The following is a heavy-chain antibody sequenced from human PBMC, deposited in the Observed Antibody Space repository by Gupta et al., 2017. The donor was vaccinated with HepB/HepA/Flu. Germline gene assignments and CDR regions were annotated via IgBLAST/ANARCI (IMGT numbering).Heavy chain of an antibody. D-gene: IGHD6-19*01. CDR3: ARNAAGFDY. V-gene: IGHV3-74*01. J-gene: IGHJ4*02. Sequence: YAESVKGRFTISRDNAKNTLYLQMNSLRAEDTAVYYCARNAAGFDYWGQGTLVTVSS.